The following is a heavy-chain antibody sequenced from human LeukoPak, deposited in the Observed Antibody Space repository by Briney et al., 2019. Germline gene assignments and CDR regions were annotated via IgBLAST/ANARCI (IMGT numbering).Heavy chain of an antibody. CDR3: AGAYSRSYSHFDD. CDR2: IYTSGST. J-gene: IGHJ4*02. Sequence: KPSETLSLTCTVSGGSISGYYWSWIRQPPGKGLEWIGYIYTSGSTNYNPSLKSRVTISVDTSKNQFSLRLSSVTAADTAMYFCAGAYSRSYSHFDDWGQGTLVTVSS. D-gene: IGHD1-26*01. CDR1: GGSISGYY. V-gene: IGHV4-4*09.